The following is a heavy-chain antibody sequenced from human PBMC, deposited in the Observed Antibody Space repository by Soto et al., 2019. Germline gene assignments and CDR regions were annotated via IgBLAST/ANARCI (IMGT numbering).Heavy chain of an antibody. CDR2: IYWDADK. Sequence: QITLNASGPTVVRPTETLTLTCRFSGFSLTTSGVGVGWARQSPAKAPEWLALIYWDADKRYSESLKSMLTITKDTFKNQVVRTVANLDPTDTATYYCAHRVLRTVFGLVTTTAIYFDFWGQGTPVAVSS. CDR3: AHRVLRTVFGLVTTTAIYFDF. J-gene: IGHJ4*02. V-gene: IGHV2-5*02. D-gene: IGHD3-3*01. CDR1: GFSLTTSGVG.